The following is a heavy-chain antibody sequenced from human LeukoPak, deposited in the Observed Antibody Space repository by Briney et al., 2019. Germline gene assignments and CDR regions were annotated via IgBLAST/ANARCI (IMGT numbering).Heavy chain of an antibody. J-gene: IGHJ4*02. CDR2: IIPIFGTA. V-gene: IGHV1-69*05. CDR1: GGTFSSYA. D-gene: IGHD3-16*02. CDR3: ARGARGPGGHYYDYVWGSYRYHYFDY. Sequence: ASVKVSCKASGGTFSSYAISWVRQAPGQGLEWMGGIIPIFGTANYAQKFQGRVTITTDESTSTAYMELSSPRSEDTAVYYCARGARGPGGHYYDYVWGSYRYHYFDYWGQGTLVTVSS.